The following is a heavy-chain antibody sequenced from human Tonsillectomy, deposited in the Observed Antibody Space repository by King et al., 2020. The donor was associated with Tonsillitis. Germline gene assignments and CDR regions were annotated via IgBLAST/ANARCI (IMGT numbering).Heavy chain of an antibody. CDR3: ASDQTDYDPNWFDP. CDR1: GYTFTGHY. Sequence: VQLVESGAEVKKPGASVKVSCKTSGYTFTGHYMHWVRQAPGQGLEWMGWINPNSGATNYAHKFQGRLTMTSDTSISTAYMELSGLTSDDTAVYYCASDQTDYDPNWFDPWGQGTLVTVSS. D-gene: IGHD3-22*01. J-gene: IGHJ5*02. CDR2: INPNSGAT. V-gene: IGHV1-2*02.